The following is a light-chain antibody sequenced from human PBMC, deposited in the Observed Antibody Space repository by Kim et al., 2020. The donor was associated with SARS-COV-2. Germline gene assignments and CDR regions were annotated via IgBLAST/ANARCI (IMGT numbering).Light chain of an antibody. V-gene: IGKV1-39*01. Sequence: DIQMTQSPSSLSASVGDRVTITCRTSQNINSHLNWYHQKPGRAPKLLIYAASTLQGGVPSRFSGSGSETDFTLTISSLQPEDFATYFSQQTYMSPVTLCPGTKVDSK. CDR2: AAS. CDR3: QQTYMSPVT. CDR1: QNINSH. J-gene: IGKJ3*01.